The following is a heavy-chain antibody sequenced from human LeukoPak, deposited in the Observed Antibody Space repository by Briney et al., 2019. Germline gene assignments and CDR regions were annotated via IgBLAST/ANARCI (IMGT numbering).Heavy chain of an antibody. CDR1: GYTLTELS. CDR2: FDPEDGET. Sequence: ASVKVSCKVSGYTLTELSMHWVRQAPGKGLEWMGGFDPEDGETIYAQKFQGRVTMTEGTSTDTAYMELSSLRSEDTAVYYCATDYQWLVPPTFDYWGQGTLVTVSS. J-gene: IGHJ4*02. V-gene: IGHV1-24*01. D-gene: IGHD6-19*01. CDR3: ATDYQWLVPPTFDY.